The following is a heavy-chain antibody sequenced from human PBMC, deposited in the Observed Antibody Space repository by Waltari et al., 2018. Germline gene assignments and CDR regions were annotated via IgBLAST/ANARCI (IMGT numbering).Heavy chain of an antibody. V-gene: IGHV3-30-3*01. Sequence: QVQLVESGGGVVQPGRSLRLSCAASGFTFSNYAIHWVRQAPGKGLEGVAIISYDGSNQFYADSVKGRFTLSRDNSRNTLYLQMNSLRAEDTAVYYCAGQPWTLVMSEPLDYWGQGTLVTVSS. CDR1: GFTFSNYA. D-gene: IGHD2-21*01. CDR2: ISYDGSNQ. J-gene: IGHJ4*02. CDR3: AGQPWTLVMSEPLDY.